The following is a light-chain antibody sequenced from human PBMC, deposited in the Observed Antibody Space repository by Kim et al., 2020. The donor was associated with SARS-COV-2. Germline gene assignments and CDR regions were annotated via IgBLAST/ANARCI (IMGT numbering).Light chain of an antibody. CDR1: SSNIGNNY. Sequence: QKITISCSGSSSNIGNNYVSWYQQLPGTAPKLLIYDNNKRPSGIPDRFSGSKSGTSATLGITGLQTGDEADYYCGTWDSSLSALFGGGTQLTVL. CDR2: DNN. J-gene: IGLJ2*01. CDR3: GTWDSSLSAL. V-gene: IGLV1-51*01.